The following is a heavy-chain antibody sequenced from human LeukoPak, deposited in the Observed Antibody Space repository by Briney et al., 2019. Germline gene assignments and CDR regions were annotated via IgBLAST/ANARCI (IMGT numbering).Heavy chain of an antibody. J-gene: IGHJ5*02. CDR3: ARGIPKLQTYYDFWSGHPGRFDP. CDR1: GGSFSGYY. CDR2: INHSGST. Sequence: SETLSLTCAVYGGSFSGYYWSWIRQPPGKGLEWIGEINHSGSTNYNPSLKSRVTISVDTSKNQFSLKLSSVTAADTAVYYCARGIPKLQTYYDFWSGHPGRFDPWGQGTLVTVSS. V-gene: IGHV4-34*01. D-gene: IGHD3-3*01.